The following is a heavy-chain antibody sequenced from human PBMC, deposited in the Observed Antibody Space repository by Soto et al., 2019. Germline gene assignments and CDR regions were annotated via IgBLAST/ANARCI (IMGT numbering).Heavy chain of an antibody. Sequence: ASVKVSCKASGYTFTSYGISWVRQAPGRGLEWMGWISAYNGNTNYAQKLQGRVTMTTDTSTSTAYMELRSPRSDDTAVYYCARDDPTTVTGYYGMDVWGQGTTVTVSS. V-gene: IGHV1-18*01. CDR3: ARDDPTTVTGYYGMDV. D-gene: IGHD4-4*01. J-gene: IGHJ6*02. CDR2: ISAYNGNT. CDR1: GYTFTSYG.